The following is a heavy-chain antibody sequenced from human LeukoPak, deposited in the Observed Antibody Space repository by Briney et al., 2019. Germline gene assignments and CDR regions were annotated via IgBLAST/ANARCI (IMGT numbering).Heavy chain of an antibody. CDR2: IYHSGAA. D-gene: IGHD1-26*01. V-gene: IGHV4-30-4*07. Sequence: SETLSLTCDASGYSISNYGHSWIWIRQPPGKELECVGYIYHSGAAYHNPSLKSRLALSVDTSNNQFSLRLRSVTAADTAVYYCVRGVGGEYFYFDRWGQGTLVTVSS. CDR3: VRGVGGEYFYFDR. CDR1: GYSISNYGHS. J-gene: IGHJ4*02.